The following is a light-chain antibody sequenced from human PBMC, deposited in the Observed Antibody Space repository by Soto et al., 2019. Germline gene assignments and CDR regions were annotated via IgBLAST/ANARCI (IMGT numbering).Light chain of an antibody. CDR2: AAP. V-gene: IGKV3-20*01. CDR1: QSVSSNY. Sequence: EIVLTQSPGTLSLSPGERATLSCRASQSVSSNYLGWYQQKPGQAPRLLIYAAPSRATGIPDRFSGSGSGTDFTLTISRLEPEDFAVYYCQQYGSSPWTFGQGTKVEIK. J-gene: IGKJ1*01. CDR3: QQYGSSPWT.